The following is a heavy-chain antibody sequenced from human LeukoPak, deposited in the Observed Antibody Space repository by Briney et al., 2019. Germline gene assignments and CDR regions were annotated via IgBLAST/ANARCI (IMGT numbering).Heavy chain of an antibody. CDR3: ARHPRIAAANWFDP. V-gene: IGHV5-51*01. D-gene: IGHD6-13*01. J-gene: IGHJ5*02. Sequence: GESLKISCKGSGYSFTSYWIGWVRQMPGKGLEWMGIIYPGDSDTRYSPSFQVQVTISAAKSISTAYLQWSSLKASDTAMYYCARHPRIAAANWFDPWGQGALVTVSS. CDR1: GYSFTSYW. CDR2: IYPGDSDT.